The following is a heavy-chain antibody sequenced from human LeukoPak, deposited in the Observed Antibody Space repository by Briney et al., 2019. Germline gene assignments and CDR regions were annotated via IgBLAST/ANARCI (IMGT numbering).Heavy chain of an antibody. V-gene: IGHV4-34*01. D-gene: IGHD6-19*01. CDR3: ARYSVAGARY. CDR1: GGSFSGYY. CDR2: INHSGST. J-gene: IGHJ4*02. Sequence: PSETLSLTCAVYGGSFSGYYWSWIRQPPGKGLEWIGEINHSGSTNYNPSLKSRVTISVDTSKNQFSLKLSSVTAADTAVYYCARYSVAGARYWGQGTLVTVSS.